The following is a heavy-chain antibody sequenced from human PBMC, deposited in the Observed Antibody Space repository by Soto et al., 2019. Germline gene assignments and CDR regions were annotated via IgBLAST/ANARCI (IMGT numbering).Heavy chain of an antibody. CDR2: IYYSGST. D-gene: IGHD3-16*02. CDR1: GGSISSYY. J-gene: IGHJ4*02. Sequence: PETLSLTCTVSGGSISSYYWSWIRQPPGKGLEWIGYIYYSGSTNYNPSLKSRVTISVDTSKNQFSLKLSSVTAADTAVYYCARFRPYDYVWGSYRYIFDYWGQGTLVTVS. CDR3: ARFRPYDYVWGSYRYIFDY. V-gene: IGHV4-59*01.